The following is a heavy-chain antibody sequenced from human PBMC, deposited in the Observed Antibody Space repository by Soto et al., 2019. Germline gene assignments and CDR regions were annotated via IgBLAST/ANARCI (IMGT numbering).Heavy chain of an antibody. CDR2: ISWNSGSI. J-gene: IGHJ4*02. CDR3: ANAQWEPHAPLDY. V-gene: IGHV3-9*01. D-gene: IGHD1-26*01. CDR1: GFTFDDYA. Sequence: EVQLVESGGGLVQPGRSLRLSCAASGFTFDDYAMHWVRQAPGKGLEWVSGISWNSGSIGYADSVKGRFTISRDNAKNSLYLQMNSLRAEDTALYYCANAQWEPHAPLDYWGQGTLVTVSS.